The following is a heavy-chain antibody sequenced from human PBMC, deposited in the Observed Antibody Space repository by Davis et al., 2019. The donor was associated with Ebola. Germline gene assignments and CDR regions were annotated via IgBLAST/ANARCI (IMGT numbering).Heavy chain of an antibody. Sequence: PGGSLRLSCAASGFTFSSYAMHWVRQAPGKGLEWVAVIWYDGSNKYYADSAKGRFTISRDNSKNTLYLQMNSLRAEDTAVYYCARDRGGATDYWGQGTLVTVSS. CDR2: IWYDGSNK. CDR1: GFTFSSYA. CDR3: ARDRGGATDY. D-gene: IGHD1-26*01. J-gene: IGHJ4*02. V-gene: IGHV3-33*08.